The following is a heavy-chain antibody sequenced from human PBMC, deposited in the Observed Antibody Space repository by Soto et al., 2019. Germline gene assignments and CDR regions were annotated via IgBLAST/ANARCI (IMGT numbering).Heavy chain of an antibody. Sequence: QVQLVESGGGVVQPGRSLRLYCAASGFTFSHYGIHWVRQAPGKGLEWLAVISYDGSNKHYADSVKGRFTVSRDNSKNALYLQMSSLGAEDTAVYFCARYSGKYQGPIDYWGQGTLVTVSS. J-gene: IGHJ4*02. CDR3: ARYSGKYQGPIDY. CDR2: ISYDGSNK. V-gene: IGHV3-30*03. D-gene: IGHD1-26*01. CDR1: GFTFSHYG.